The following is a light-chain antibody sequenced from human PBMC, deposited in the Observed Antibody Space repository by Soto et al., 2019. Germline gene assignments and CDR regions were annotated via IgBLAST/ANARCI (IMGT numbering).Light chain of an antibody. CDR1: QSVSSN. J-gene: IGKJ1*01. CDR2: GAS. CDR3: QQYQNLWT. V-gene: IGKV3-15*01. Sequence: EIVMTQSPATLSVSPGERATLSCRASQSVSSNLAWYQQKPGQAPRLLIYGASTRATGIPARFSGSGSGTEFTLTISSLQFEDFAVYYCQQYQNLWTFGQGTKVDIK.